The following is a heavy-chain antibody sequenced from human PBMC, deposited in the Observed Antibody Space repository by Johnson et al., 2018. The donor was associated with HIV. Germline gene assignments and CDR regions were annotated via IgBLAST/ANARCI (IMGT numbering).Heavy chain of an antibody. V-gene: IGHV3-30-3*01. D-gene: IGHD6-19*01. CDR1: AFTFSNYA. CDR3: ATFGYTSGWIVTDDAFDV. Sequence: QVLLVESGGGVVQPGRSLRLACAASAFTFSNYAMHWVRQAPGKGLELVAVISYDGSSKYYAESLKGRISISRDNSMNTLYLQMNSLRAEDTAVYYCATFGYTSGWIVTDDAFDVWGHGTLVTVSS. CDR2: ISYDGSSK. J-gene: IGHJ3*01.